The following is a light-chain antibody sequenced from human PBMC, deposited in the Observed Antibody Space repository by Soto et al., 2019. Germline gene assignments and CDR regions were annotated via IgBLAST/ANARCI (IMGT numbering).Light chain of an antibody. V-gene: IGLV2-23*02. CDR1: SSDIGSYDL. J-gene: IGLJ1*01. CDR3: CSFADFTYV. Sequence: SVRTQPASVSGYPGQSITISCTGTSSDIGSYDLVSWYQQHPGTAPKLIIYEVTKRPSGVSTRFSGSKSGNTASLTISGLQAVDEADYYCCSFADFTYVFGTGTKVTVL. CDR2: EVT.